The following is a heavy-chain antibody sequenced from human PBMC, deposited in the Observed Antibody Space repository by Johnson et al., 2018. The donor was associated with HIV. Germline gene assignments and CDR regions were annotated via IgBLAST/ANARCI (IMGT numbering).Heavy chain of an antibody. CDR1: GFTFSSYW. J-gene: IGHJ3*02. D-gene: IGHD5-24*01. CDR3: ARDHSRDEAFDI. V-gene: IGHV3-66*01. CDR2: IYSGGST. Sequence: MLLVESGGGLVQPGGSLRLSCAASGFTFSSYWMHWVRQAPGKGLEWVSVIYSGGSTYYADSVKGRFTISRDNSKNTLYLQMNSLRAEDTAVYYCARDHSRDEAFDIWGQGTMVTVSS.